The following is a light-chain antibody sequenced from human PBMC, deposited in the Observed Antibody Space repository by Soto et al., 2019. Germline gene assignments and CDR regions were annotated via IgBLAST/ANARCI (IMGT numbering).Light chain of an antibody. CDR2: GAS. V-gene: IGKV3-15*01. Sequence: EIVMTQSPATLSVSPGERATLSCRASQSVSSNLAWYQQKPDQAPRLLIYGASTRATGIPARFSGSGSGTEFTLTISSLQSADFAVYYCQQYNNWPPYTFGQGTKLEIK. CDR3: QQYNNWPPYT. J-gene: IGKJ2*01. CDR1: QSVSSN.